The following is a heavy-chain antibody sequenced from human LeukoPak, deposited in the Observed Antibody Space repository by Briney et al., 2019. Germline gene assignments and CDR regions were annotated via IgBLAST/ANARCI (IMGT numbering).Heavy chain of an antibody. J-gene: IGHJ4*02. CDR1: GGSISGDY. CDR3: ARDRGSGGGFDF. CDR2: IYYSGST. D-gene: IGHD3-10*01. V-gene: IGHV4-59*01. Sequence: SETLSLTCTVSGGSISGDYWSWIRQPPGKGLEWIGFIYYSGSTNYNPSLRSRVTIAVDTSKNQFSLRLSSVTAADTAVYYCARDRGSGGGFDFWGQGTPVTVSS.